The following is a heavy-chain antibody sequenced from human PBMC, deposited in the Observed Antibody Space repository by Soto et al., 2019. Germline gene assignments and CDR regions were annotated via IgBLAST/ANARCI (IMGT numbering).Heavy chain of an antibody. CDR2: ISGSGGST. CDR1: GFTFSSYA. Sequence: GGSLRLSCAASGFTFSSYAMSWVRQAPGKGLEWVSAISGSGGSTYYADSVKGRFTISRDNSKNTLYLQMNSLRAEDTAVYYCAKEFHPLRYFDWLITRSYYYGMDVWGQGTTVTV. V-gene: IGHV3-23*01. D-gene: IGHD3-9*01. J-gene: IGHJ6*02. CDR3: AKEFHPLRYFDWLITRSYYYGMDV.